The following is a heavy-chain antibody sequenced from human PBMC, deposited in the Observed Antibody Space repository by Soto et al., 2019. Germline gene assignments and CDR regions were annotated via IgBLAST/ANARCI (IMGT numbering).Heavy chain of an antibody. D-gene: IGHD1-7*01. Sequence: QAQLVESGGGVVQPGTSLRLSCAASGFTISTHGMHWVRQAPGKGLEWLANIWYDGSNKFYAESVKGRFSISKDKFKNTLYPQMRSLRTEDTAVFYCAAATTWNFHFPYWGQGTQVTVSS. CDR2: IWYDGSNK. J-gene: IGHJ4*02. V-gene: IGHV3-33*01. CDR1: GFTISTHG. CDR3: AAATTWNFHFPY.